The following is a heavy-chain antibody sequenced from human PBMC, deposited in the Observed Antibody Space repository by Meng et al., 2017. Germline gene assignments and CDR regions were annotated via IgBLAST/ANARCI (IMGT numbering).Heavy chain of an antibody. J-gene: IGHJ4*02. CDR1: GFTFSDYY. V-gene: IGHV3-69-1*02. CDR2: ISSSSTI. Sequence: GESLKISCAASGFTFSDYYMNWVRQAPGKVLEWVSSISSSSTIYYADSVKGRFTISRDNAKNSLYLQMNSLRAEDTAVYYCARGGGGYYDSSGYYYGDYWGQGTLVTVSS. CDR3: ARGGGGYYDSSGYYYGDY. D-gene: IGHD3-22*01.